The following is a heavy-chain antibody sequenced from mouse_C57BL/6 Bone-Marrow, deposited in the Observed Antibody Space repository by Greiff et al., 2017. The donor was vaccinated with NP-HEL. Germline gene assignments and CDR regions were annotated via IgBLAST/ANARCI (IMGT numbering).Heavy chain of an antibody. V-gene: IGHV5-12*01. CDR3: ARHWDYYGSSYDYYAMDY. Sequence: EVKLMESGGGLVQPGGSLKLSCAASGFTFSDYYMYWVRQTPEKRLEWVAYISNGGGSTYYPDTVKGRFTISRDNAKNTLYLQMSRLKSEDTAMYYCARHWDYYGSSYDYYAMDYWGQGTSVTVSS. D-gene: IGHD1-1*01. J-gene: IGHJ4*01. CDR2: ISNGGGST. CDR1: GFTFSDYY.